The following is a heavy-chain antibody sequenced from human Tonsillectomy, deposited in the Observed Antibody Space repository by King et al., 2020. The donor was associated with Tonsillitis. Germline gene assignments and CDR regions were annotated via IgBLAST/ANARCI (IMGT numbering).Heavy chain of an antibody. D-gene: IGHD3-16*01. CDR2: ISYDGSNK. Sequence: QLVQSGGGVVQPGRSLRLSCAASGFTFSSYGMHWVRQAPGKGLEWVAVISYDGSNKNYADSVKGRFTISRDNSKNTLYLQMNSLRAEDTAVYYCASGLGSIPFVYWGQGTLVTVSA. V-gene: IGHV3-33*05. CDR3: ASGLGSIPFVY. J-gene: IGHJ4*02. CDR1: GFTFSSYG.